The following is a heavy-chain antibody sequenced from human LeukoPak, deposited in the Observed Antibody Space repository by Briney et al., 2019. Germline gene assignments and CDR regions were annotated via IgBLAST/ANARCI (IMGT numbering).Heavy chain of an antibody. D-gene: IGHD6-13*01. J-gene: IGHJ1*01. V-gene: IGHV3-30*04. CDR3: ARDQRQQLAYFQH. CDR1: GFTFSSYA. Sequence: PGRSLRLSCAASGFTFSSYAMHWVRQAPGKGLEWVAVISYDGSNKYYADSVKGRFTISRDNSKNTLYLQMNSLRAEDTAVYYSARDQRQQLAYFQHWGQGTLVTVSS. CDR2: ISYDGSNK.